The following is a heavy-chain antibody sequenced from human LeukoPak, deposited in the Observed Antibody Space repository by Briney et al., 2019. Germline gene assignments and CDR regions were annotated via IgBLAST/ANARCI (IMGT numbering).Heavy chain of an antibody. CDR3: ARATTYDILTGYFDY. CDR2: IYSSGTT. V-gene: IGHV4-59*01. D-gene: IGHD3-9*01. CDR1: GGSISNYY. Sequence: KTSETLSLTCTVSGGSISNYYWNWIRQPPGKGLEWIGFIYSSGTTNYNPSLKSRLSFSIDTSKNQFSLKLTSMTAADTAVYYCARATTYDILTGYFDYWGQGTLVTVSS. J-gene: IGHJ4*02.